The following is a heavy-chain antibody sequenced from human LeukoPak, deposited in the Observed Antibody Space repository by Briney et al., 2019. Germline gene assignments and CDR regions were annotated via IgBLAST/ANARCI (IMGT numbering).Heavy chain of an antibody. CDR2: ISAYNDNT. CDR1: GYIFTTYG. V-gene: IGHV1-18*01. Sequence: ASVKVSCKASGYIFTTYGISWVRQAPGQGLEWMGWISAYNDNTNYAQKLQGRVTMTTDTSTSTAYMELRSLRSDDTAVYYCARDLRVDGSGSYSYFDYWGQGTLVTVSS. CDR3: ARDLRVDGSGSYSYFDY. D-gene: IGHD3-10*01. J-gene: IGHJ4*02.